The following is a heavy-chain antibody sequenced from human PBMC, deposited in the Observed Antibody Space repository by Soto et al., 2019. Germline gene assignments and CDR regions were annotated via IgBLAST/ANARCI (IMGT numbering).Heavy chain of an antibody. V-gene: IGHV3-9*01. J-gene: IGHJ5*02. CDR3: AKGGSAALIAPSGRDNWFDP. CDR1: GFAFDDYV. CDR2: ITWNGGTI. D-gene: IGHD6-13*01. Sequence: LRLSCAASGFAFDDYVMHWVRQPPGRGLEWVSGITWNGGTIRYVDSVKGRFTISRDNAENSLYLQMNSLRPEDTAVYYCAKGGSAALIAPSGRDNWFDPWGQGTQVTVSS.